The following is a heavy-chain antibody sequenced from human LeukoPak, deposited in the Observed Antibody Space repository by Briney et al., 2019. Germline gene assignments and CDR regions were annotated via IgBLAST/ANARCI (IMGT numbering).Heavy chain of an antibody. CDR3: ARGRRYDSSGLSDY. CDR2: ISSSSSYI. CDR1: GFTFSSYS. J-gene: IGHJ4*02. Sequence: GGSLRLSCAASGFTFSSYSMNWVRQAPGKGLEWVSSISSSSSYIYYADSVKGRFTISRDNAKNSLYLQMNGLRAEDTAVYYCARGRRYDSSGLSDYWGQGTLVTVSS. D-gene: IGHD3-22*01. V-gene: IGHV3-21*01.